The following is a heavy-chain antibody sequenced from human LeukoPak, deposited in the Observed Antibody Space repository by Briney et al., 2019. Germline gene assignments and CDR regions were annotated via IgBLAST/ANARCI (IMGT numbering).Heavy chain of an antibody. CDR3: GRDNIGSFDL. V-gene: IGHV3-13*01. CDR1: GFTLSTYD. J-gene: IGHJ2*01. CDR2: FGIVGET. Sequence: GGSLRLSCAASGFTLSTYDMHWVRQRPGKGLEWVSLFGIVGETDYSDSVRGRFTISRENAENSLYLQMNSLRVGDTAMYYCGRDNIGSFDLWGRGIRVTVSS.